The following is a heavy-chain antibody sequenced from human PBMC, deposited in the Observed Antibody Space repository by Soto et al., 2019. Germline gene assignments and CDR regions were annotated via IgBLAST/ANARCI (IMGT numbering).Heavy chain of an antibody. CDR2: IIPIFGTA. V-gene: IGHV1-69*13. CDR1: GGTFSSYA. Sequence: ASVKVSCKASGGTFSSYAISWVRQAPGQGLEWMGGIIPIFGTANYAQKFQGRVTITADESTSTAYMELSSLRSEDTAVYYCARDVASRGDPYYYGMDVWGQGTTVTVSS. J-gene: IGHJ6*02. CDR3: ARDVASRGDPYYYGMDV. D-gene: IGHD3-10*01.